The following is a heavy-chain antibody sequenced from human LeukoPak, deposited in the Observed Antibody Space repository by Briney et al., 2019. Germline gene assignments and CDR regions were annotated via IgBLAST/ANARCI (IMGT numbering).Heavy chain of an antibody. CDR2: IIPIFGTA. V-gene: IGHV1-69*13. CDR1: GGTFSIYA. J-gene: IGHJ6*02. CDR3: ARVLTVTTLYYYYYGMDV. Sequence: GASVKVSCKASGGTFSIYAISWVRQAPGQGLEWMGGIIPIFGTANYAQKFQGRVTITADESTSTAYMELSSLRSEDTAVYYCARVLTVTTLYYYYYGMDVWGQGTTVTVSS. D-gene: IGHD4-17*01.